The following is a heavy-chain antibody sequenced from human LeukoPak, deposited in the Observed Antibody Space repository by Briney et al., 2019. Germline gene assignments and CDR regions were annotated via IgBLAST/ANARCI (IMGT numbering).Heavy chain of an antibody. CDR1: GFTFNKFA. Sequence: GGSLRLSCAASGFTFNKFAMSWVRQAPGKGLEWVSGIIENGGETYYADSVRGRFIISRDNSKNTLYLQMNGLRAEDTAVYYCAKDYEYNSNTWYFHWGRGTLVSVSS. CDR3: AKDYEYNSNTWYFH. J-gene: IGHJ4*02. CDR2: IIENGGET. D-gene: IGHD6-13*01. V-gene: IGHV3-23*01.